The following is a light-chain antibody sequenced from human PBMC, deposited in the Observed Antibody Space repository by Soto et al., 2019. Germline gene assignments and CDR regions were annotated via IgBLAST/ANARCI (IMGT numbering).Light chain of an antibody. CDR1: QSISSW. CDR3: QQYKSYWT. CDR2: KAS. Sequence: DIHMTQSPSTLSAFVGDXVTITCRASQSISSWLAWYQQKPGKAPKLLIFKASTLESGVPSRFSGSGSGTEFALTISSLQPDDFATYYCQQYKSYWTFGQGTKEDIK. J-gene: IGKJ1*01. V-gene: IGKV1-5*03.